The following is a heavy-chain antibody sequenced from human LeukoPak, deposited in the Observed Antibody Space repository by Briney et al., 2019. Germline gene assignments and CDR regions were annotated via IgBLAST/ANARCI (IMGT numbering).Heavy chain of an antibody. CDR1: GFTFSSYE. D-gene: IGHD2-15*01. CDR3: AREGGFDI. Sequence: PGGALRLSCVASGFTFSSYEMNWVRQAPGKGLEWVSYISSSGSPIYYAESVKGRFTISRDNAKNSLYLQVNSLRDEDTALYYCAREGGFDIWGQGTVVTVSS. V-gene: IGHV3-48*03. J-gene: IGHJ3*02. CDR2: ISSSGSPI.